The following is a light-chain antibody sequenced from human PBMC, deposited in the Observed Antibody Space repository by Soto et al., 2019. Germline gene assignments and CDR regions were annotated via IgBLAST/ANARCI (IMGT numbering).Light chain of an antibody. CDR3: SSYAESRSL. Sequence: QSALTQPASVSGSPGQSITISCTGTSSDVNYNLVSWYQQHPGKAPKLMIYEAKKRPSGVSDRFSGSKSGNTASLTIPGLQADDKADYYCSSYAESRSLFGGGTKLTVL. CDR2: EAK. V-gene: IGLV2-23*02. CDR1: SSDVNYNL. J-gene: IGLJ2*01.